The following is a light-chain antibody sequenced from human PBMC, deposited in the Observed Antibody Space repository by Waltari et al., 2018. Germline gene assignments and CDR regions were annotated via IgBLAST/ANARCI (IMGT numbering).Light chain of an antibody. J-gene: IGKJ2*01. V-gene: IGKV1-39*01. CDR2: AAS. CDR3: QQTYSVPFT. CDR1: QSSSSD. Sequence: DIQMTQSPSSLSASVGERVTITCRASQSSSSDLNWYQQKLGKAPKLLIYAASSLQGGVPSRFSGRGSGTDFTLSISGLQPEDSGTYYCQQTYSVPFTFGQGTKLEIK.